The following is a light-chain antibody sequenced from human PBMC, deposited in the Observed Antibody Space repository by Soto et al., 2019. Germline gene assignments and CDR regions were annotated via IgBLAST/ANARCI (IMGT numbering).Light chain of an antibody. V-gene: IGKV1-33*01. CDR2: DAS. J-gene: IGKJ2*01. CDR1: QAMSNY. CDR3: QQYDNLPYT. Sequence: DIQMTQSPSSLSASVGDRVTITCQASQAMSNYLNWYQQKPGKAPQLLIYDASNLEMGVPSRFSGSGSGTDFTFTISSLQPEDFATYYCQQYDNLPYTFGQGTKLEIK.